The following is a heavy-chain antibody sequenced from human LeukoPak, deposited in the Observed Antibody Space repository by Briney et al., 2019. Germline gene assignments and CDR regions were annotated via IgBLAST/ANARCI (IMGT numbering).Heavy chain of an antibody. Sequence: SETLSLTCTVSGGSISIYYWSWIRQPAGKAPEWIGRIYSSGIINYNPSLKSRVTMSLDNSKNQLSLKLSYVTAADTAVYYCARDTGKSGYPDYWGQGTLVTVSS. V-gene: IGHV4-4*07. CDR2: IYSSGII. D-gene: IGHD3-3*01. J-gene: IGHJ4*02. CDR3: ARDTGKSGYPDY. CDR1: GGSISIYY.